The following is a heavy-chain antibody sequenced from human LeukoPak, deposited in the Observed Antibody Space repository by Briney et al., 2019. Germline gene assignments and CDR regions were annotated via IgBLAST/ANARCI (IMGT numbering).Heavy chain of an antibody. D-gene: IGHD6-13*01. CDR3: ARVCRIAAAGTGVRWFDP. J-gene: IGHJ5*02. CDR2: ISAYNGNT. Sequence: GASVKVSCKASGYTFTGYYMHWVRQAPGQGLEWMGWISAYNGNTNYAQKLQGRVTMTTDTSTSTAYMELRSLRSDDTAVYYCARVCRIAAAGTGVRWFDPWGQGTLVTVSS. V-gene: IGHV1-18*04. CDR1: GYTFTGYY.